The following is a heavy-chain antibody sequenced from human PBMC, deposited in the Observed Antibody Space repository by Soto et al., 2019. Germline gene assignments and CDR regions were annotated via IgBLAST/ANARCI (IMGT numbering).Heavy chain of an antibody. CDR3: ARRTMDYGDYDNDAFDI. CDR1: GDSISSSSYY. Sequence: SETLSLTCTVSGDSISSSSYYWGWIRQPPGKGLEWIGSIYYSGSTYYNPSLKSRVTISVDTSKNQFSLKLSSVTAADTAVYYCARRTMDYGDYDNDAFDIWGQGTMVTVSS. V-gene: IGHV4-39*01. D-gene: IGHD4-17*01. J-gene: IGHJ3*02. CDR2: IYYSGST.